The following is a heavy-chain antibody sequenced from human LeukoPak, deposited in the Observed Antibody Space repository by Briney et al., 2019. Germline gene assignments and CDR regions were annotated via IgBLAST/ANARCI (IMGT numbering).Heavy chain of an antibody. CDR1: GGSVSSSYY. V-gene: IGHV4-39*02. Sequence: PSETLSLTCTVSGGSVSSSYYWGWIRQPPGKGLEWIGSICSGGNTCYNPSFESRVTISADSSRNHFFLQLTSATAADTAVYFCARDHDRYCSSTSCPLMDVWGKGTTVTVSS. J-gene: IGHJ6*04. D-gene: IGHD2-2*01. CDR2: ICSGGNT. CDR3: ARDHDRYCSSTSCPLMDV.